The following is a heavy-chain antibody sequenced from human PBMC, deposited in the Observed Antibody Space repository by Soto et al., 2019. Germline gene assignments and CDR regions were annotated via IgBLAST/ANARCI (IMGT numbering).Heavy chain of an antibody. V-gene: IGHV3-23*01. J-gene: IGHJ6*03. CDR3: AKGSVVVGAKMYMDV. D-gene: IGHD2-15*01. Sequence: GGSLRLSCAASGFTFSSYAMSWVRQAPGKGLEWVSAISGSGGSTYYADSVKGRFTISRDNSKNTLYLQMNSLRAEDTAVYYCAKGSVVVGAKMYMDVWGKGTTVTVSS. CDR2: ISGSGGST. CDR1: GFTFSSYA.